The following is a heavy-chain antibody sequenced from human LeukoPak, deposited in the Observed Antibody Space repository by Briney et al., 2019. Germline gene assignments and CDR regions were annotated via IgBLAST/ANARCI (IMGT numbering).Heavy chain of an antibody. D-gene: IGHD3-16*01. Sequence: SETLSLTCAVYGGSFSGYYGSWIRQPPGKGLEWIGEINHSGSTNYNPSLKSRVTISVDTSKNQFSLKLSSVTAADTAVYYCARARGGYWGQGTLVTVSS. CDR2: INHSGST. CDR1: GGSFSGYY. J-gene: IGHJ4*02. V-gene: IGHV4-34*01. CDR3: ARARGGY.